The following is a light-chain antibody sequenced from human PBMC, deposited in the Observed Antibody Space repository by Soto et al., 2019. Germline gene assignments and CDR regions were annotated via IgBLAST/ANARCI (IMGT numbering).Light chain of an antibody. Sequence: QLVLTQPPSASGTPGQRVTFSCSGSSSNIGGNTVSWFQHLPRTAPKLLIFSNSQRPSGVPDRFSGAKSGTSASLAISGLQSEDEANYYCATWDDGLSAYVFGTGTKVTVL. CDR3: ATWDDGLSAYV. CDR1: SSNIGGNT. CDR2: SNS. V-gene: IGLV1-44*01. J-gene: IGLJ1*01.